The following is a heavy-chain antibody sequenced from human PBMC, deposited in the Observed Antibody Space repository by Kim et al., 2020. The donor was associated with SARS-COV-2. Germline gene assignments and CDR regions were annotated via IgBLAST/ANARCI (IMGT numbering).Heavy chain of an antibody. Sequence: SVKVSCKASGGTFSSYAISWVRQAPGQGLEWMGGIIPLFGSGNYAQKFEGRVTITADESTSTAYMELSSLRSEDTAVYYCARVVDTAMGRYFQHWGQGT. D-gene: IGHD5-18*01. J-gene: IGHJ1*01. CDR1: GGTFSSYA. CDR3: ARVVDTAMGRYFQH. CDR2: IIPLFGSG. V-gene: IGHV1-69*13.